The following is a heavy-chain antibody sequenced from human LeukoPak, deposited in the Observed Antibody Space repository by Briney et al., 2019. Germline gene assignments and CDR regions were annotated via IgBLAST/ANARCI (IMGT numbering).Heavy chain of an antibody. CDR1: GFTFSNYN. CDR2: ISSSSSTI. Sequence: GGSLRLSCAASGFTFSNYNINWVRQAPGKGLEWISYISSSSSTIHYADSVKGRFTISRDDAKNSLYLQMSTLRAEDTAVYYCARSFATGWGPFDYWGQGTLVTVSS. D-gene: IGHD6-19*01. CDR3: ARSFATGWGPFDY. J-gene: IGHJ4*02. V-gene: IGHV3-48*01.